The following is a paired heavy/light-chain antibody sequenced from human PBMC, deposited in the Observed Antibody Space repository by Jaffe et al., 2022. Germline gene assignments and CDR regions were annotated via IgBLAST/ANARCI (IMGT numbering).Light chain of an antibody. CDR3: CSYAGSSTRNV. V-gene: IGLV2-23*02. CDR2: EVS. Sequence: QSALTQPASVSGSPGQSITISCTGTSSDVGSYNLVSWYQQHPGKAPKLMIYEVSKRPSGVSNRFSGSKSGNTASLTISGLQAEDEADYYCCSYAGSSTRNVFGTGTKVTVL. CDR1: SSDVGSYNL. J-gene: IGLJ1*01.
Heavy chain of an antibody. V-gene: IGHV1-2*06. CDR1: GYTFTGYY. D-gene: IGHD4-4*01. CDR2: INPNSGGT. Sequence: QVQLVQSGAEVKKPGASVKVSCKASGYTFTGYYMHWVRQAPGQGLEWMGRINPNSGGTNYAQKFQGRVTMTRDTSISTAYMELSRLRSDDTAVYYCARAGAVTKQKQSREDFDYWGQGTLVTVSS. J-gene: IGHJ4*02. CDR3: ARAGAVTKQKQSREDFDY.